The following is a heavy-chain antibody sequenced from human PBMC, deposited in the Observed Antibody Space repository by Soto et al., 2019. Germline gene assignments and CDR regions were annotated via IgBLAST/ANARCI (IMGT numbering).Heavy chain of an antibody. CDR2: ISYSGTT. V-gene: IGHV4-31*11. D-gene: IGHD6-19*01. CDR3: APAQIGVAVLNWFDP. Sequence: QVQLQESGPGLVKPSQTLSLTCAISGGSISSGGHYWSWIRQHPGKGLEFLGYISYSGTTYYNPSLKSRLTLSIDTSKNQFSLKLRSVTAADTAVYYCAPAQIGVAVLNWFDPWGQGTLVIVSS. CDR1: GGSISSGGHY. J-gene: IGHJ5*02.